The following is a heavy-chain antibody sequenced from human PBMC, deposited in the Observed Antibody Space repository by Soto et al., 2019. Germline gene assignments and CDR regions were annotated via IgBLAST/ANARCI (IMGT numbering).Heavy chain of an antibody. D-gene: IGHD3-22*01. Sequence: SLRLSCVASGFTFDYYAIHLVRQTPGKGLEWVSGLTWNGEVLGYADSVKGRFTISRDNAKNSLYLEMNSLRPEDTALYYCVKDSESSGYLTHLDYWGQGTLVTVSS. V-gene: IGHV3-9*01. J-gene: IGHJ4*02. CDR1: GFTFDYYA. CDR3: VKDSESSGYLTHLDY. CDR2: LTWNGEVL.